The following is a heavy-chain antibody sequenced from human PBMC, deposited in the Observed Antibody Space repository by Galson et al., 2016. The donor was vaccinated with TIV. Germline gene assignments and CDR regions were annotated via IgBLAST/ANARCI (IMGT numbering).Heavy chain of an antibody. CDR3: ARDAPYSSSWSIDY. J-gene: IGHJ4*02. V-gene: IGHV1-18*04. CDR1: GYTFTGYY. CDR2: ISTYNGNT. D-gene: IGHD6-13*01. Sequence: SVKVSCKASGYTFTGYYIHYVRQAPGQGLEWMGWISTYNGNTNYAQKLQGRVSMTTDTSTSTAYMELRSLRYDDTAVYYCARDAPYSSSWSIDYWGQGSLVTVSS.